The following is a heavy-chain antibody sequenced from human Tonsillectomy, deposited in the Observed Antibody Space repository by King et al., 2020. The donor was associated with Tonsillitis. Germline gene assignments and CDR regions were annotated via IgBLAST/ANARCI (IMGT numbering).Heavy chain of an antibody. D-gene: IGHD6-19*01. CDR3: ARGDNSGWYDS. CDR1: GFTFTGYY. V-gene: IGHV1-2*02. Sequence: QLVQSGAEVKKPGTSVKVSCKASGFTFTGYYMHWVRQAPGQGLEWTGWSNPNRGGTNNAQKLQGRVTMTRDTSISTAYMELSRLRSDDTAVYYCARGDNSGWYDSWGQGTLVTVSS. CDR2: SNPNRGGT. J-gene: IGHJ5*01.